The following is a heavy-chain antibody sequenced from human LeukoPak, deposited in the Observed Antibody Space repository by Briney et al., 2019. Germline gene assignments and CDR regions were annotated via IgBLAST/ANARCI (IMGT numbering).Heavy chain of an antibody. J-gene: IGHJ4*02. CDR3: ARSAVRGASRSHFDY. CDR2: IYYRGST. D-gene: IGHD3-10*01. Sequence: SETLSLTCTVSGGSINNYYWSWIRQPPGKGLEWIGYIYYRGSTNYNPSLKSRVTFSVDTSKNQFSLKLSSVTAADTAVYYCARSAVRGASRSHFDYWGQGTLVTVSS. V-gene: IGHV4-59*01. CDR1: GGSINNYY.